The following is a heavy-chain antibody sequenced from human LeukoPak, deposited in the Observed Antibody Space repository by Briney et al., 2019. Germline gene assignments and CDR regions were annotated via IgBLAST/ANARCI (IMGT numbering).Heavy chain of an antibody. CDR2: ISGDGGST. J-gene: IGHJ4*02. D-gene: IGHD1-26*01. V-gene: IGHV3-43*02. Sequence: GGSLRLSCAASGFIFDYAMHWVRQAPGKGLEWVSLISGDGGSTYYADSVKGRFTISRDNSKNSLYLQMNSLRPEDTALYYCVKDDYSGSYYFDCWGQGTLVTVSS. CDR3: VKDDYSGSYYFDC. CDR1: GFIFDYA.